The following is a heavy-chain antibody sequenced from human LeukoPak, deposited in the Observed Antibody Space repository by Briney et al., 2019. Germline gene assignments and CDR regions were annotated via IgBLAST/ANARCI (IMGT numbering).Heavy chain of an antibody. Sequence: LGGSLKTSLKHRGSGFSTYGSVWVSQMPAKGLKWMGIIYPGDSDTTYSPSFQGQVTISADKSISTAYLQWSSLKATDTAMYYCARQTSSSPKQFYFDYWGQGTLVTVSS. CDR3: ARQTSSSPKQFYFDY. D-gene: IGHD6-13*01. J-gene: IGHJ4*02. CDR2: IYPGDSDT. V-gene: IGHV5-51*02. CDR1: GSGFSTYG.